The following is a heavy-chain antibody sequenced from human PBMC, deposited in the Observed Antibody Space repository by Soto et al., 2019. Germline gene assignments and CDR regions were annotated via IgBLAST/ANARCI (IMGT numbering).Heavy chain of an antibody. J-gene: IGHJ4*02. CDR2: IKQDGSEK. CDR1: GFTFSSYW. D-gene: IGHD3-22*01. V-gene: IGHV3-7*01. Sequence: ESGGGLVQPGGSLRLSCAASGFTFSSYWMSWVRQAPGKGLEWVANIKQDGSEKYYVDSVKGRFTISRDNAKNSLYLQMNSLRAEDTAVYYCARVSSGYYYEVYYFDYWGQGTLVTVSS. CDR3: ARVSSGYYYEVYYFDY.